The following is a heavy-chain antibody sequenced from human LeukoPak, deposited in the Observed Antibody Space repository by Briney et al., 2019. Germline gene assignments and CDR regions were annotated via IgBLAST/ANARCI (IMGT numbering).Heavy chain of an antibody. D-gene: IGHD2-15*01. CDR1: WYTFSTSV. Sequence: APVKLSDSPAWYTFSTSVITGVRESPGQGLEWMGWISAYNGDTNYAQKLQGRVTMTTDTSTSTAAMELRSLRSDDAAVYYCARYCSGGDCYRRGHLDYWGQGTLVTVSS. V-gene: IGHV1-18*01. CDR3: ARYCSGGDCYRRGHLDY. J-gene: IGHJ4*02. CDR2: ISAYNGDT.